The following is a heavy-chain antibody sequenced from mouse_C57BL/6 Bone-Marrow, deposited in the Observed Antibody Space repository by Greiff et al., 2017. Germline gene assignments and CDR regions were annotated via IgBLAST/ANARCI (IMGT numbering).Heavy chain of an antibody. CDR2: IDPSDSYT. CDR3: ARRWGAMDY. V-gene: IGHV1-69*01. Sequence: QVQLQQSGAELVMPGASVKLSCKASGYTFTSYWMHWVKQRPGQGLEWIGEIDPSDSYTNYNQKFKGKSTLTVDKSSSTAYMQLSSLTSEDSAVYYCARRWGAMDYWGQGTSVTVSS. CDR1: GYTFTSYW. D-gene: IGHD2-3*01. J-gene: IGHJ4*01.